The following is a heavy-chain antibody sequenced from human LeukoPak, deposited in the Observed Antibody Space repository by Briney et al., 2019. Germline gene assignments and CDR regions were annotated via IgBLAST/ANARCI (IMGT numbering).Heavy chain of an antibody. CDR3: ARDQHRPRGWFDP. CDR1: GGSISSSSYY. D-gene: IGHD3-10*01. Sequence: NPSETLSLTCTVSGGSISSSSYYWGWIRQPPGKGLEWIGSIYYSGSTYYNPSLKSRFTISVDTSKNQFSLKLSSVTAADTGVYYCARDQHRPRGWFDPWGQGTLVTVSS. V-gene: IGHV4-39*07. CDR2: IYYSGST. J-gene: IGHJ5*02.